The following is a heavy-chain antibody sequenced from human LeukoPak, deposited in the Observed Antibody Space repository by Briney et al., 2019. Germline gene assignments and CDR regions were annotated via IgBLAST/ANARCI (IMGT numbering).Heavy chain of an antibody. Sequence: GGSLRLSCAASGFAFNNYAMTWVRQAPGKGLEWVSNINDNGGQRHYADSVKGRFTISRDNSKNTLFLQMDSLRAEDTAIYYCAKTQWKVGATDYFDYWGQGILVTVSS. CDR1: GFAFNNYA. J-gene: IGHJ4*02. CDR2: INDNGGQR. CDR3: AKTQWKVGATDYFDY. V-gene: IGHV3-23*01. D-gene: IGHD1-26*01.